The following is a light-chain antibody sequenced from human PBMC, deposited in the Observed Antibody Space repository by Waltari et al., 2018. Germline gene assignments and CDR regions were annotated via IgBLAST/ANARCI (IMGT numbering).Light chain of an antibody. CDR3: ETGAHGTWV. V-gene: IGLV4-69*01. Sequence: QLVLTQSPSASASLGASVKLTCSLSSGHSSNIIAWLQQQPGKGPRHLMQSNSDGSHRKGDEIPDRFSGSSHGAERYLTISSLQSEDEADYYCETGAHGTWVFGGGTKLTVL. CDR1: SGHSSNI. CDR2: SNSDGSH. J-gene: IGLJ3*02.